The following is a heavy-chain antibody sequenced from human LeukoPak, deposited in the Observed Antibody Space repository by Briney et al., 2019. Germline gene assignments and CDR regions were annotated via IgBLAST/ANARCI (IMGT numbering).Heavy chain of an antibody. V-gene: IGHV3-33*06. CDR2: IWYDGSNK. CDR3: AKVAGDDSSGYSYYFDY. Sequence: SGESLRLSCAASGFTFSSYGMHWVRQAPGKGLEWVAVIWYDGSNKYYADSVKGRFTISRDNSKNTLYLQMNSLRAEDTAVYYCAKVAGDDSSGYSYYFDYWGQGTLVTVSS. D-gene: IGHD3-22*01. J-gene: IGHJ4*02. CDR1: GFTFSSYG.